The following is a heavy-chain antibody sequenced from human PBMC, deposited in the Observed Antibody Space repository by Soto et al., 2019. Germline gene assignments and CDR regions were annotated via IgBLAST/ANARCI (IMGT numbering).Heavy chain of an antibody. Sequence: PSETLSLTCTVSGGSISNYYWSWIRQPPGKGLEYIGYIYYSGSTNYNPSLKSRVTISVDTSKNQFSLKLSSVTAADTAVYYCARHIRKAGYSGYEGPGYYYYMDVWGKGTTVTVSS. D-gene: IGHD5-12*01. CDR2: IYYSGST. CDR1: GGSISNYY. CDR3: ARHIRKAGYSGYEGPGYYYYMDV. J-gene: IGHJ6*03. V-gene: IGHV4-59*08.